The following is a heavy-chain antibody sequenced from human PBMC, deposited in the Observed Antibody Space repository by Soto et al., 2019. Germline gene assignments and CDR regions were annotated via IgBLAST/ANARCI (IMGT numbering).Heavy chain of an antibody. Sequence: GAPVELSSEDCGYTLADISMHWVRQATGKGLEWMGGFDPEDGETIYAQKFQGRVTMTEDTSTDTAYMELSSLRSEDTAVYYCATASESIVATITDYYYGMDVLGQGTTVPVSS. J-gene: IGHJ6*02. V-gene: IGHV1-24*01. CDR2: FDPEDGET. D-gene: IGHD5-12*01. CDR1: GYTLADIS. CDR3: ATASESIVATITDYYYGMDV.